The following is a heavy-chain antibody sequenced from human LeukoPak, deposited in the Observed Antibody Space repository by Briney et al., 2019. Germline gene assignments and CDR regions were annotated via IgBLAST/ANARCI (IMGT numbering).Heavy chain of an antibody. V-gene: IGHV3-30-3*01. CDR1: GFTFSSYT. CDR2: ILYDGSNK. Sequence: PGRSLRLSCAASGFTFSSYTMHWVRQAPGKGLEWVAVILYDGSNKYYADSVKGRFTISRDNSKNTLYLQMNSLGAEDTAVYHCARDGGWNFDYWGQGTLVIVSS. CDR3: ARDGGWNFDY. J-gene: IGHJ4*02. D-gene: IGHD3-16*01.